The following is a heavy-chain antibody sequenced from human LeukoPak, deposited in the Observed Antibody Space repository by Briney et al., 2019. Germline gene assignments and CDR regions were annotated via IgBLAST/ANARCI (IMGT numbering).Heavy chain of an antibody. J-gene: IGHJ4*02. D-gene: IGHD3-22*01. V-gene: IGHV3-33*08. Sequence: GGSLRLSCAASGFTFSSYAMSWVRQAPGKGLEWVAVIWYDGSNKYYADSVKGRFTISRDNSKNTLYLQMNSLRAEDTAVYYCARDIYDSSGSYYFDYWGQGTLVTVSS. CDR2: IWYDGSNK. CDR1: GFTFSSYA. CDR3: ARDIYDSSGSYYFDY.